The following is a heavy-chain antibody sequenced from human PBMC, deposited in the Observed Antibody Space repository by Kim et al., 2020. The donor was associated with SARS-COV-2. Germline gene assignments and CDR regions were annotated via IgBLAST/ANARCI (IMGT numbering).Heavy chain of an antibody. J-gene: IGHJ3*02. D-gene: IGHD5-12*01. Sequence: GGSLRLSCAVSGFTFSSYEMNWVRQAPGKGLEWVSYISSSGGGRHSAESVKGRFTISRDNSKNSLYLQMNSLRAEDTAVYYCAREVATTPDAFDIWGQGTLVTVSS. CDR2: ISSSGGGR. V-gene: IGHV3-48*03. CDR1: GFTFSSYE. CDR3: AREVATTPDAFDI.